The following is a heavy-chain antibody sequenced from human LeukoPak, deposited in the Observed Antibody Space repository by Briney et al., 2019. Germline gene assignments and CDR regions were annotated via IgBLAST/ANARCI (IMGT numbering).Heavy chain of an antibody. Sequence: SCAASGFTVSSNYMSWIRQPPGKGLEWIGEINHSGSTNYNPSLKSRVTISVDTSKNQFSLKLSSVTAADTAVYYCARNIAVAGTYYYGMGVWGQGTTVTVSS. CDR2: INHSGST. CDR3: ARNIAVAGTYYYGMGV. J-gene: IGHJ6*02. D-gene: IGHD6-19*01. V-gene: IGHV4-34*01. CDR1: GFTVSSNY.